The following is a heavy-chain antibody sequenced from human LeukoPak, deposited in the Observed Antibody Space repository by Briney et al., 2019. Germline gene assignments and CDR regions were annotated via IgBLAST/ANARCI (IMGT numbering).Heavy chain of an antibody. V-gene: IGHV5-51*01. Sequence: GESLKISCKGSGYSFTSYWIGWGRQMPGKGLEWIGIIYPGDSDTRYSPSFQGQVTISADKSISTAYLQWSSLKASDTAMYYCARVPSTVSHTVDYWGQGTLVTVSS. D-gene: IGHD4-17*01. CDR1: GYSFTSYW. J-gene: IGHJ4*02. CDR3: ARVPSTVSHTVDY. CDR2: IYPGDSDT.